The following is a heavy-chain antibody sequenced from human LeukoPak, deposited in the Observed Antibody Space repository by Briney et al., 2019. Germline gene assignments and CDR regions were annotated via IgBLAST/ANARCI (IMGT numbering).Heavy chain of an antibody. J-gene: IGHJ6*02. V-gene: IGHV1-18*01. Sequence: VASAKVSCKASGYTFTSYGISWVRQAPGQGLEWMGWISTYNDNTNYAQTLQGRVTMTTDTSTSTDYMELRRLRSDAAAVYYCARDTVVPAASYYYYGMDVWGQGTTVTVSS. D-gene: IGHD2-2*01. CDR3: ARDTVVPAASYYYYGMDV. CDR1: GYTFTSYG. CDR2: ISTYNDNT.